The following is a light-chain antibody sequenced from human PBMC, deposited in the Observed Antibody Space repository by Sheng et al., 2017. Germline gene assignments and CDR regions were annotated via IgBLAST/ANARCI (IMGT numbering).Light chain of an antibody. CDR1: QSVSSSY. Sequence: EIVLTQSPATLSLSPGERATLSCRASQSVSSSYLAWYQQKPGQAPRLLMFAASSRATGIPDRFSGSGSGTDFTLTINRLEPEDFAVYYCQQYAGSPLTFGGGTKVEIK. CDR2: AAS. V-gene: IGKV3-20*01. CDR3: QQYAGSPLT. J-gene: IGKJ4*01.